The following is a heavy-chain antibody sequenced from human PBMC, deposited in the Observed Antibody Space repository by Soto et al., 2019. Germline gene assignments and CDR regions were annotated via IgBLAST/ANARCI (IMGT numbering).Heavy chain of an antibody. Sequence: EVQLVESGGGLVQPGGSLRLSCAASGFTFSSYEMNWVRQAPGKGLEWVSYISSSGSTIYYADSVKGRFTISRDNAKNSLYLQMNSLRAEDTAVYYRARGKGLSYDSSGYFDYWGQGTLVTVSS. V-gene: IGHV3-48*03. CDR2: ISSSGSTI. CDR3: ARGKGLSYDSSGYFDY. D-gene: IGHD3-22*01. CDR1: GFTFSSYE. J-gene: IGHJ4*02.